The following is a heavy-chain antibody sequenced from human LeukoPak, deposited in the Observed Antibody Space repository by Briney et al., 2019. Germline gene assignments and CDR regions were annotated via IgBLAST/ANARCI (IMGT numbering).Heavy chain of an antibody. V-gene: IGHV1-3*01. J-gene: IGHJ4*02. Sequence: ASVKVSCKASGYTFTSYAMHWVRQAPGQRLEWMGWINAGNGNTKYSQKFQGRVTITRDTSASTAYMELSSLRSGDTAVYYCARLAEQQLVPFFDYWGQGTLVTVSS. CDR3: ARLAEQQLVPFFDY. CDR1: GYTFTSYA. D-gene: IGHD6-13*01. CDR2: INAGNGNT.